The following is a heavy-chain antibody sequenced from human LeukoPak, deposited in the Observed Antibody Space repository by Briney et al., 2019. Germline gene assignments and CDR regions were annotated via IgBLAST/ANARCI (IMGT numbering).Heavy chain of an antibody. CDR2: ISYDGSNK. CDR3: ARDSVRGSGSYYTFNFDY. J-gene: IGHJ4*02. D-gene: IGHD3-10*01. Sequence: PGRSLRLSCAASGVTFSSYAMHWVRQAPGKGLEWVAVISYDGSNKYYADSVKGRFTISRDNSKNTLYLQMNSLRAEDTAVYYCARDSVRGSGSYYTFNFDYWGQGTLVTVSS. V-gene: IGHV3-30*04. CDR1: GVTFSSYA.